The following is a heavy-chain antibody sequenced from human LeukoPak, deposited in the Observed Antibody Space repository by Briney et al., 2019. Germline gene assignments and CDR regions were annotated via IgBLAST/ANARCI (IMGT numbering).Heavy chain of an antibody. V-gene: IGHV3-30-3*01. CDR3: AKDLHGGNSGGSYDY. D-gene: IGHD4-23*01. J-gene: IGHJ4*02. CDR1: GFTFSSYA. CDR2: ISYDGSNK. Sequence: PGGSLRLSCAASGFTFSSYAMHWVRQAPGKGLEWVAVISYDGSNKYYADSVKGRFTISRDNAKNSLYLQMNSLRAEDTALYYCAKDLHGGNSGGSYDYWGQGTLVTVSS.